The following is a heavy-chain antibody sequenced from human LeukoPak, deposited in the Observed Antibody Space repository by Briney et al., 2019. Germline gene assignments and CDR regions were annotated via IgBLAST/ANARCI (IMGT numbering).Heavy chain of an antibody. CDR1: GFTFSSYW. D-gene: IGHD5-18*01. V-gene: IGHV3-7*01. J-gene: IGHJ4*02. Sequence: GGSLRLSCAASGFTFSSYWMSWVRQASGKGLEWVANIKQDGSEKYYVDSVKGRFTISRDNAKNSLYLQMNSLRAEDTAVYYCARYSYGYVDYFDYWGQGTLVTVSS. CDR3: ARYSYGYVDYFDY. CDR2: IKQDGSEK.